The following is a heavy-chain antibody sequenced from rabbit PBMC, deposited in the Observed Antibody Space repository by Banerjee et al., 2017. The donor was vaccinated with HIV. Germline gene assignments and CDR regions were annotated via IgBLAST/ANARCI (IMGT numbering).Heavy chain of an antibody. CDR1: GLDFSSSVY. CDR3: ARDFNL. J-gene: IGHJ4*01. V-gene: IGHV1S40*01. Sequence: QSLEESGGDLVKPGASLTLTCKASGLDFSSSVYMCWVRQAPGKGLEWIACIYAGSSGSRNYASWAKGRFTITKTSSTTVTLQMTSLTAADTATYFCARDFNLWGQGTLVTVS. CDR2: IYAGSSGSR.